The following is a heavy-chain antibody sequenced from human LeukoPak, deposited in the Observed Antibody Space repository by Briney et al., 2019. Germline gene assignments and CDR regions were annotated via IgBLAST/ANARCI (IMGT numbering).Heavy chain of an antibody. D-gene: IGHD1-7*01. CDR3: TKDPLDGNYLALDIFY. Sequence: PGGSLRLSCAASGFTFSNAWMSWVRQAPGKGLEWAGRIKTKTNGGTTDYAAPVKGRFSVSRDDSKNTVYLQMNSLKTEDTAVYYCTKDPLDGNYLALDIFYWGQGTLVIVSS. CDR1: GFTFSNAW. V-gene: IGHV3-15*01. CDR2: IKTKTNGGTT. J-gene: IGHJ4*02.